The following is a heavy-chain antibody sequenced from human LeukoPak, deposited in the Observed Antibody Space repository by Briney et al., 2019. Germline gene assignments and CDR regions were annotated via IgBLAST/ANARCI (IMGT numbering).Heavy chain of an antibody. CDR3: ARDLRPSFSGGYYFDY. CDR1: GYTFTSYY. Sequence: ASVKVSCTASGYTFTSYYMHWVRQAPGQGLEWMGWINPNSGGTNYAQKFQGRVTMTRDTSISTAYMELSRLRSDDTAVYYCARDLRPSFSGGYYFDYWGQGTLVTVSS. J-gene: IGHJ4*02. CDR2: INPNSGGT. V-gene: IGHV1-2*02. D-gene: IGHD3-10*01.